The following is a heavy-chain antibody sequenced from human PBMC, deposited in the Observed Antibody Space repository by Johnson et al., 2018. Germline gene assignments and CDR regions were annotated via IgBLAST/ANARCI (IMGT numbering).Heavy chain of an antibody. CDR1: GFTVSSNY. D-gene: IGHD3-22*01. Sequence: VQLVEAGGGLVQPGGSLRLSCEASGFTVSSNYMSWVRQAPGKGLEWVSVIYSGGSTYYEDSGKGRFTISRDNSKNTLYLQMNSLRAEDTAVYYCARGYYDSSGYGYFQHWGQGTLVTVSS. J-gene: IGHJ1*01. V-gene: IGHV3-66*02. CDR2: IYSGGST. CDR3: ARGYYDSSGYGYFQH.